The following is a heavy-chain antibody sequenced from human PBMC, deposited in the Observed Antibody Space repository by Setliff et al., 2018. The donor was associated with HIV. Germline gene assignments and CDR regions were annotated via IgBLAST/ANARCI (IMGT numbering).Heavy chain of an antibody. D-gene: IGHD3-10*02. CDR2: IYYSGST. CDR1: GGSISSYY. CDR3: ARGHMLITYYYYYYMDV. Sequence: SETLSLTCTVSGGSISSYYWSWIRQPPGKGLEWIGYIYYSGSTNYNPSLKSRVTISVDTSKNQFSLKLSSVTAADTAVYYCARGHMLITYYYYYYMDVWGKGTTGTVS. V-gene: IGHV4-59*01. J-gene: IGHJ6*03.